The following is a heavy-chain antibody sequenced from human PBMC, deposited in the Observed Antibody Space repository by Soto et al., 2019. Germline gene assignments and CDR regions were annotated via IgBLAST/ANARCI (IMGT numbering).Heavy chain of an antibody. D-gene: IGHD2-21*01. V-gene: IGHV4-34*01. J-gene: IGHJ4*02. CDR1: GGCFSVYY. CDR3: ARGGSAVW. CDR2: INHSGST. Sequence: PSYTIALACAVYGGCFSVYYWSWIRQPPGKGLEWIGEINHSGSTNYNPSLKSRVTISVDTSKNQFSLKLSSVTAADTAVYYCARGGSAVWWGQGTLVTVSS.